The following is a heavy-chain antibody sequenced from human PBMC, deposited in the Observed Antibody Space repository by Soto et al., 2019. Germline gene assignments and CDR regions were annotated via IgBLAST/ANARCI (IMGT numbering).Heavy chain of an antibody. V-gene: IGHV3-21*01. CDR3: ARDGSSSNYYYYGMDV. CDR2: ISSSSSYI. Sequence: EVQLVESGGGLVKPGGSLRLSCAASGFTFSSYSMNWVRQAPGKGLEWVSSISSSSSYIYYADSVKGRFTISRDNAKNSLYLQMNSLRAEDTAVYYCARDGSSSNYYYYGMDVWGQGTTVTVSS. D-gene: IGHD6-13*01. CDR1: GFTFSSYS. J-gene: IGHJ6*02.